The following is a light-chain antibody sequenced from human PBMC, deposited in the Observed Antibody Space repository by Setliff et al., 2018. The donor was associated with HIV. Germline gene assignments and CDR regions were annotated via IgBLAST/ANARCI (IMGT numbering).Light chain of an antibody. Sequence: QSALAQPASVSGSPGQSITISCTGTSSDVGSYNLVSWYQQHPGKAPKLIIYEGNKRPSGVSTRFSGSKSGNTASLTISGLQAEDEADYYCCSFAGSSTSVLGTGTKVTVL. CDR3: CSFAGSSTSV. CDR2: EGN. CDR1: SSDVGSYNL. J-gene: IGLJ1*01. V-gene: IGLV2-23*01.